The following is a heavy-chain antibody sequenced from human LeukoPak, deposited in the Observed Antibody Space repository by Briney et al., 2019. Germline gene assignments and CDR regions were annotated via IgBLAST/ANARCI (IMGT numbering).Heavy chain of an antibody. CDR1: GFTFSNSA. CDR3: ARGAGGGYFDY. CDR2: VTGSGSGT. D-gene: IGHD3-16*01. J-gene: IGHJ4*02. V-gene: IGHV3-23*01. Sequence: PGGSLRLSCAASGFTFSNSALTWVRQAPGKGLQWVAAVTGSGSGTLYRDSVKGRFTVSRDNSKNTLYLQMNSLRAEDTAVYYCARGAGGGYFDYWGQGTLVTVSS.